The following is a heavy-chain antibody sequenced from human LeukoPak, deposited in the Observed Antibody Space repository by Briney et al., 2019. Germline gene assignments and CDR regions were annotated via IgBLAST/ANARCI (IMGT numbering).Heavy chain of an antibody. CDR3: ARAGEDIVVVPAAINAFDI. V-gene: IGHV1-18*01. J-gene: IGHJ3*02. CDR2: ISAYNGNT. CDR1: GYTFTSYG. D-gene: IGHD2-2*01. Sequence: ASVKVSCKASGYTFTSYGISWVRQAPGQGLEWMGWISAYNGNTNYAQKLQGRVTMTRDTSISTAYMELSRLRSDDTAVYYCARAGEDIVVVPAAINAFDIWGQGTMVTVSS.